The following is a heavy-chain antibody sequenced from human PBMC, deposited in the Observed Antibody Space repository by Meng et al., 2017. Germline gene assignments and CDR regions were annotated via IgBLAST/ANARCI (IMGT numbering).Heavy chain of an antibody. CDR2: INTNTGNP. Sequence: QGQRVQFGAELKKPGASVKVSCKASGYTFTSYAMNWGRQAPGQGLEWMGWINTNTGNPTYAQGFTGRFVFSLDTSVSTAYLQISSLKAEDTAVYYCARDYGDGYEGSFDYWGQGTLVTVSS. V-gene: IGHV7-4-1*02. D-gene: IGHD5-24*01. J-gene: IGHJ4*02. CDR1: GYTFTSYA. CDR3: ARDYGDGYEGSFDY.